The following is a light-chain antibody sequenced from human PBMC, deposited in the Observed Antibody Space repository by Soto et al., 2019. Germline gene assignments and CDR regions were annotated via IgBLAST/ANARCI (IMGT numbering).Light chain of an antibody. CDR1: QSVSTY. CDR3: QPRSDWPPIT. Sequence: EVVLTQSPDTLSLSPGDRATLSCRASQSVSTYLAWYQQKPGQAPRLLIYDASNRATGIPARFSGSGSGTDFTLTISSLEPEDFAVYYCQPRSDWPPITFGQGTRLDI. V-gene: IGKV3-11*01. J-gene: IGKJ5*01. CDR2: DAS.